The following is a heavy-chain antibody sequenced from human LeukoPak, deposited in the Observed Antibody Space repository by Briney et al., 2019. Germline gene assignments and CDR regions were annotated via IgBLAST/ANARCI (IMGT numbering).Heavy chain of an antibody. V-gene: IGHV3-53*01. CDR1: GFTVSSNF. J-gene: IGHJ4*02. Sequence: GGSLRLSCAASGFTVSSNFMSWVRQAPGKGLEWVTVIYSDGTTYFADSVKGGFTTSRDNSKNTLYLHMNSLRVEDTAVYYCARDYPSFDYWGQGTLVTVSS. CDR2: IYSDGTT. CDR3: ARDYPSFDY.